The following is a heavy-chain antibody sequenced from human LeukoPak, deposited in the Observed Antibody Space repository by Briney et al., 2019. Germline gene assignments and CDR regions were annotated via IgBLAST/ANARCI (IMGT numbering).Heavy chain of an antibody. J-gene: IGHJ6*02. V-gene: IGHV4-59*01. CDR2: IYYSGST. Sequence: SETLSLTCTVSGVSISSYYWSWLRQPPGKGLEWVGYIYYSGSTNYNPSLKSRVTISVDTSKNQFSLKLSSVTAADTAVYYCARGATVSPYYYYYGMDVWGQGTTVTVSS. CDR3: ARGATVSPYYYYYGMDV. CDR1: GVSISSYY. D-gene: IGHD4-17*01.